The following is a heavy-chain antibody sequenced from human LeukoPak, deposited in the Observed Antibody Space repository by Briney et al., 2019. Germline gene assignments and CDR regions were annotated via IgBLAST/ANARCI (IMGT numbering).Heavy chain of an antibody. CDR3: AKGAPYSSSLSNWFDP. CDR2: ISGSGGST. CDR1: GFTFSSYA. J-gene: IGHJ5*02. Sequence: GGSLRLSCAASGFTFSSYAMTWVRQPPGKGLKWVSAISGSGGSTHYADSVKGRFTISRDNSKNTLYLQMNSLRAEDTAVYYCAKGAPYSSSLSNWFDPWGQGTLVTVSS. D-gene: IGHD6-6*01. V-gene: IGHV3-23*01.